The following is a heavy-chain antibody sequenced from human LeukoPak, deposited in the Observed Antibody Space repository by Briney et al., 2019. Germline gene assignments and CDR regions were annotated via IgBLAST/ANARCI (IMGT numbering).Heavy chain of an antibody. Sequence: ASVKVSCKASGGTFSSYAISWVRQAPGQGLEWMGWISAYNGNTNYAQKLQGRVTMTTDTSTSTAYMELRSLRSDDTAVYYCVRAYDILTGYSPLYYYYYMDVWGKGTTVTVSS. J-gene: IGHJ6*03. CDR1: GGTFSSYA. D-gene: IGHD3-9*01. V-gene: IGHV1-18*01. CDR2: ISAYNGNT. CDR3: VRAYDILTGYSPLYYYYYMDV.